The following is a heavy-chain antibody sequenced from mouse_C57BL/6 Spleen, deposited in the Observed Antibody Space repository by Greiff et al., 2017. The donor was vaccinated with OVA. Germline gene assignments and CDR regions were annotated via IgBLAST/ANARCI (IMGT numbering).Heavy chain of an antibody. J-gene: IGHJ4*01. CDR3: ARYDYGSRYYAMDY. CDR2: INPNNGGT. CDR1: GYTFTDYY. D-gene: IGHD1-1*01. Sequence: EVQLQQSGPELVKPGASVKISCKASGYTFTDYYMNWVKQSHGKSLEWIGDINPNNGGTSYNQKFKGKATLTVDKSSSTAYMELRSLTSEDSAVYYCARYDYGSRYYAMDYWGQGTSVTVSS. V-gene: IGHV1-26*01.